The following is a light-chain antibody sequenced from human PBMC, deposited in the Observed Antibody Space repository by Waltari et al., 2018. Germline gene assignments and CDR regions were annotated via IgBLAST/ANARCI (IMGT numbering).Light chain of an antibody. CDR3: CSFTSTSTWV. J-gene: IGLJ3*02. CDR1: SSDVGGYNY. CDR2: DVS. V-gene: IGLV2-14*01. Sequence: QSALTQPASVSGSPGQSITLSCTGTSSDVGGYNYVSWYQQHPGKVPKLLIFDVSNRPSVVSNRFSGSKSGNTASLTISGLQAEDESDYYCCSFTSTSTWVFGGGTKLTVL.